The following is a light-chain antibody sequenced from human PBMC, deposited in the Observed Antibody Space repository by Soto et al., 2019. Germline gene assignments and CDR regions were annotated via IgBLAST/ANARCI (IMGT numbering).Light chain of an antibody. Sequence: EIVLTQSPGTLSLSPGERATLSCRASQSVSSRSLAWYQQKPGQAPRLLISGASSRAADIPDRFSGSGSGTDFTLTINRLEPEDFAVYYCQQYDSSPRTFGQGTKAAIK. CDR1: QSVSSRS. J-gene: IGKJ1*01. CDR2: GAS. V-gene: IGKV3-20*01. CDR3: QQYDSSPRT.